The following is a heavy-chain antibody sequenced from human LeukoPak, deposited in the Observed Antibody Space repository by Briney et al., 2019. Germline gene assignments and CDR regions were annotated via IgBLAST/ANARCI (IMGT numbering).Heavy chain of an antibody. CDR3: TRDTGGSGSYPDY. D-gene: IGHD1-26*01. Sequence: GGSLRLSCEASGFTFSNYWMTWVRQTPGKGLEWVANVKQDGTEKYYWDSVTGRFTISRDNAKKSVYLQMNSLRVEDTGLYYCTRDTGGSGSYPDYRGQGTLVTVSS. CDR2: VKQDGTEK. V-gene: IGHV3-7*01. CDR1: GFTFSNYW. J-gene: IGHJ4*02.